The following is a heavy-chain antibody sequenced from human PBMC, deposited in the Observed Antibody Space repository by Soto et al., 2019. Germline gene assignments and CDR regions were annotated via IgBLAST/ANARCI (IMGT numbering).Heavy chain of an antibody. CDR3: ALEFSSAHINYYDF. Sequence: QVQLQESGPGLVKPSETLSLTCTVSGGSISLERFYWTWIRQPPGKGLEWIGYVSHTGATNYNPSLQSRVDISVDTSRNQFSLKLRSLTAADTAVYFCALEFSSAHINYYDFWGKGTLVSVSA. V-gene: IGHV4-61*01. CDR2: VSHTGAT. J-gene: IGHJ4*02. CDR1: GGSISLERFY.